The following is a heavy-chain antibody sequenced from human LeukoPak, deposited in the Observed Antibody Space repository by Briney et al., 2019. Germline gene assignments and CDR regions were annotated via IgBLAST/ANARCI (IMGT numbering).Heavy chain of an antibody. V-gene: IGHV3-48*01. J-gene: IGHJ3*01. D-gene: IGHD5-24*01. CDR3: ARERDGYTHDAFDV. CDR2: ISPGSSTI. Sequence: PGGSLRLSCAASGFTFSSYGMSWVRQAPGKGLEWVSYISPGSSTIYYADSVKGRFTISRDNAKNALYLQMNSLRAEDTAVYYCARERDGYTHDAFDVWGQGTMVTVSS. CDR1: GFTFSSYG.